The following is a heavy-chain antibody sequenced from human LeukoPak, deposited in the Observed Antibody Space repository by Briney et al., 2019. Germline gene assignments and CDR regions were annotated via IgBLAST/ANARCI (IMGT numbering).Heavy chain of an antibody. V-gene: IGHV4-39*01. CDR1: GSSISSTTYY. D-gene: IGHD4-17*01. CDR2: IHYTGRA. J-gene: IGHJ3*02. Sequence: PSETLSLTCSVFGSSISSTTYYWVWIRQPPGKGLECIASIHYTGRAYYNPSLKSRATISADTSKNHFSLKLSSVTAADTAVYYCARHFDNGDFKKTFDIWGQGTMVTVSS. CDR3: ARHFDNGDFKKTFDI.